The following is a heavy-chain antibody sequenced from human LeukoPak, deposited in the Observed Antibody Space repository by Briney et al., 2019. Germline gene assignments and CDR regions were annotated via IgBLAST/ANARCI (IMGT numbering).Heavy chain of an antibody. Sequence: SQTLSLTCTVSVGSISGGDYYWSWIRQPPGKGLEWIGYFYYSWGTYYNPSLKSRVTISVDTSKNQFSLKLSSVTAADTAVYYCAREGEIAAAGTFRHWGQGTLGTLSS. CDR3: AREGEIAAAGTFRH. V-gene: IGHV4-30-4*08. CDR2: FYYSWGT. J-gene: IGHJ4*02. D-gene: IGHD6-13*01. CDR1: VGSISGGDYY.